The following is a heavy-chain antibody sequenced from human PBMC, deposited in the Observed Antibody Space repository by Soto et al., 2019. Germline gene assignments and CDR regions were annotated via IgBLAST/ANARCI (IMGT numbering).Heavy chain of an antibody. D-gene: IGHD2-2*01. CDR2: IYYSGST. CDR1: GGSISSGDYY. CDR3: ARLSRSSCSSTSCYEWGYYYYYGLDV. V-gene: IGHV4-30-4*01. J-gene: IGHJ6*02. Sequence: SETLSLTCTVSGGSISSGDYYWSWIRQPPGKGLEWIGYIYYSGSTYYNPSLKSRVTISVDTSKNQFSLKLSSVTAADTAVYYCARLSRSSCSSTSCYEWGYYYYYGLDVWGQGTTVTVSS.